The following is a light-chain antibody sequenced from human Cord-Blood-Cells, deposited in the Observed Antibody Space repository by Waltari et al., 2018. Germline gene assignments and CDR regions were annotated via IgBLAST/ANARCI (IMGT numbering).Light chain of an antibody. CDR2: RDS. Sequence: SYELTQPLSVSVALGQTARTTCGGNTIGRKTVHWYQQKPGQAPVLVIYRDSNRPSGIPERFSGSNSGNTATLTISRAQAGDEADYYCQVWDSSTAWVFGGGTKLTVL. CDR3: QVWDSSTAWV. V-gene: IGLV3-9*01. J-gene: IGLJ3*02. CDR1: TIGRKT.